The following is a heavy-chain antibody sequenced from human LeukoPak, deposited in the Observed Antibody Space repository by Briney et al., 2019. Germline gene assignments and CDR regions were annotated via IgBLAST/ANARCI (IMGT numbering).Heavy chain of an antibody. D-gene: IGHD3-10*01. Sequence: GGSLRLSCAASGFTFTSYSMNWVRQAPGKGPEWVSTISGGGGSTYYADSVKGRFTISRDNSKNTLYLQVNSLRAEDTAVYYCARDRSGRFRPFDYWGQGTLVTVSS. J-gene: IGHJ4*02. CDR3: ARDRSGRFRPFDY. CDR1: GFTFTSYS. V-gene: IGHV3-23*01. CDR2: ISGGGGST.